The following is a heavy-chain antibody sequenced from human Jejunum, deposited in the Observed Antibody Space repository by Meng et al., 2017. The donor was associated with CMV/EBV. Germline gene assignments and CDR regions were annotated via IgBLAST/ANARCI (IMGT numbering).Heavy chain of an antibody. Sequence: SSTSTMSPSWDCFRPPPGQGLGSIGVVFFSGSTNYNPSLNSRVTISVDTFKNHFSLKLRSVTAADPAVYYCARREFLNSGMVSPWGQGTPVTVSS. V-gene: IGHV4-39*02. CDR3: ARREFLNSGMVSP. D-gene: IGHD3-10*01. CDR2: VFFSGST. J-gene: IGHJ5*02. CDR1: SSTSTMSPS.